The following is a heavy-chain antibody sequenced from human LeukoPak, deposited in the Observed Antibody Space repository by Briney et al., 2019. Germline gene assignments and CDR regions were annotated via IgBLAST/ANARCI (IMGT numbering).Heavy chain of an antibody. CDR2: IAAGGTT. CDR3: AKYSVRIAGRQETYFDY. D-gene: IGHD6-6*01. CDR1: GFTLSNSA. J-gene: IGHJ4*02. Sequence: PGGSLRLSCAASGFTLSNSAMSWVCHTLEERLECGSAIAAGGTTYYADSVKGRFTISRDNSKNTMSLQMSSLRAEDTAVYYCAKYSVRIAGRQETYFDYWGQGTLVTVSS. V-gene: IGHV3-23*01.